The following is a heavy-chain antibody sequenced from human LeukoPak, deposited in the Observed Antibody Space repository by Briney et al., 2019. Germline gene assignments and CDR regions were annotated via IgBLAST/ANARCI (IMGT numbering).Heavy chain of an antibody. D-gene: IGHD3-3*01. J-gene: IGHJ5*02. CDR3: AKDPWIFGVIPNWFDP. V-gene: IGHV3-30*02. Sequence: GSLRLSCAASGFTFSSYGMHWVRQAPGKGLEWVAFIRYDGSNKYYADSVKGRFTISRDNSKNTLYLQMNSLRAEDTAVYYCAKDPWIFGVIPNWFDPWGQGTLVTVSS. CDR2: IRYDGSNK. CDR1: GFTFSSYG.